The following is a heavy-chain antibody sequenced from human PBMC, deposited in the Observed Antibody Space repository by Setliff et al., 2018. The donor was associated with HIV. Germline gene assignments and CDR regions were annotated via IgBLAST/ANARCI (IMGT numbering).Heavy chain of an antibody. V-gene: IGHV1-69*10. CDR3: ARDAGIPMVRGRWPLDY. D-gene: IGHD3-10*01. CDR1: GGTFNSYA. CDR2: IIPILGIA. Sequence: SVKVSCKASGGTFNSYAIKWVRQAPGQGLECMGEIIPILGIASYAQKFQGRVTFSADTSTSTAYMELSDLRSEDTAVYYCARDAGIPMVRGRWPLDYWGQGTLVTVSS. J-gene: IGHJ4*02.